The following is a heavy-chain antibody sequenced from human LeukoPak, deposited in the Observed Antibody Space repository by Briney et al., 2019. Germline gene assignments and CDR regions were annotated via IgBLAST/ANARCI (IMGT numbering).Heavy chain of an antibody. CDR2: IYTSGST. CDR3: ARGDPLDY. Sequence: SETLSLTCTVSGGSISSGSYYWSWLRQPAGRGLEWIGRIYTSGSTNYNPSLKSRVTISVDTSKNQFSLKLSSVTAADTAVYYCARGDPLDYWGQGTLVTVSS. CDR1: GGSISSGSYY. J-gene: IGHJ4*02. V-gene: IGHV4-61*02.